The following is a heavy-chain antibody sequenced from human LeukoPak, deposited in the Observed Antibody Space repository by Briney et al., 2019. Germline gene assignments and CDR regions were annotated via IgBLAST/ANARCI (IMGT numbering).Heavy chain of an antibody. CDR1: GGSISSYY. D-gene: IGHD5-18*01. J-gene: IGHJ4*02. V-gene: IGHV4-59*01. Sequence: SETLSLTCTVSGGSISSYYWSWIRQPPGKGLEGIGYIYYSGSTNYNPSLKSRVTISVDTSKNQFSLKLSSVTAADTAVYYGARGLRGYRYGPPFDYWGQGTLVTVSS. CDR2: IYYSGST. CDR3: ARGLRGYRYGPPFDY.